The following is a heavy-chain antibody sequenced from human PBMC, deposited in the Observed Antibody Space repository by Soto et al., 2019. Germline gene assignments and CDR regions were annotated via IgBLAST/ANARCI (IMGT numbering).Heavy chain of an antibody. CDR2: IYYRGST. J-gene: IGHJ4*02. V-gene: IGHV4-39*01. D-gene: IGHD2-2*01. CDR3: ARQTASIVRQGDFDY. CDR1: GDSITISRYY. Sequence: QLVLQESGPGVVKPSETLALTCSVSGDSITISRYYWVWIRQTPQTGLEWIGSIYYRGSTFYNPSLKSRVTVYVETSKNQFSLKLNSVSAADTSLYFCARQTASIVRQGDFDYWGQGTLVTVAS.